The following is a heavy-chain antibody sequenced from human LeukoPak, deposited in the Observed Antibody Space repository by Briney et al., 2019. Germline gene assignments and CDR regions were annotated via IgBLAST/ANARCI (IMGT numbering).Heavy chain of an antibody. D-gene: IGHD1-1*01. V-gene: IGHV3-7*01. Sequence: GGSLRLSCTASGFTFGDYLMSWFRQAPGQGLEWVAAIKEDGSEKDYVDSVKGRFTISRDNAKNSLYLQMNNLRAEDTAVYYCATYTNWVAGDVWGQGTSVSVSS. CDR2: IKEDGSEK. J-gene: IGHJ6*02. CDR3: ATYTNWVAGDV. CDR1: GFTFGDYL.